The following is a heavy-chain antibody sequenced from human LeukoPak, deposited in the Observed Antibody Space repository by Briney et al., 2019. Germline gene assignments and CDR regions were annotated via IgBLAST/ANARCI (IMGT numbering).Heavy chain of an antibody. CDR2: IYHSGST. CDR3: ASDWSGGSQGY. Sequence: SETLSLTCTVSGGSISSSSYYWGWIRQPPGKGLEWIGSIYHSGSTYYNPSLKSRVTISVDTSKNQFSLKLSSVTAADTAVYYCASDWSGGSQGYWGQGTLVTVSS. CDR1: GGSISSSSYY. D-gene: IGHD2-15*01. V-gene: IGHV4-39*07. J-gene: IGHJ4*02.